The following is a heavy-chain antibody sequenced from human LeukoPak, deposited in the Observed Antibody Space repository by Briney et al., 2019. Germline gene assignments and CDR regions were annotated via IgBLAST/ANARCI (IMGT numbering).Heavy chain of an antibody. CDR2: IYHSGST. Sequence: SETLSLTCAVSGGSISSSNWWSWVRQPPGKGLEWIGEIYHSGSTNYNPSLKSQVAISVDKSKNQFSLKLSSVTAADTAVYYCAGGIFGVAQNWFDPWGQGTLVTVSS. J-gene: IGHJ5*02. D-gene: IGHD3-3*01. CDR3: AGGIFGVAQNWFDP. V-gene: IGHV4-4*02. CDR1: GGSISSSNW.